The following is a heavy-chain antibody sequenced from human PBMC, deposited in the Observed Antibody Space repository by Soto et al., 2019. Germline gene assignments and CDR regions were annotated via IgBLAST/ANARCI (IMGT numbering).Heavy chain of an antibody. CDR2: INENSGSL. CDR1: GFTFNDYA. J-gene: IGHJ4*02. Sequence: EVQLVESGGNLVQPGRSLRLSCATSGFTFNDYAMHWVRQAPGKGLEWVSSINENSGSLDYADSVRGRFTISRDNAKNSVYLQMNSLRTEDTALYYCAQDSHWSLDYWGQGTLVTVSS. D-gene: IGHD1-1*01. V-gene: IGHV3-9*01. CDR3: AQDSHWSLDY.